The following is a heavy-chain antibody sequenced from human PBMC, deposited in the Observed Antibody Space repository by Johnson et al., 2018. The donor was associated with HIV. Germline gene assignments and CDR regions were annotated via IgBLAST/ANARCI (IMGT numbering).Heavy chain of an antibody. CDR1: GFTFSSYG. V-gene: IGHV3-30*02. CDR3: AKDIRLVSAYYDILRGTSFDAFDI. D-gene: IGHD3-9*01. J-gene: IGHJ3*02. Sequence: QVQLVESGGGVVQPGGSLRLSCAASGFTFSSYGMHWVRQAPGKGLEWVAFIRYDGSNKYYADSVKGRFTISRDNSKNTLYLQMNSLRVEDTAVYYCAKDIRLVSAYYDILRGTSFDAFDIWGQGTMVTVSS. CDR2: IRYDGSNK.